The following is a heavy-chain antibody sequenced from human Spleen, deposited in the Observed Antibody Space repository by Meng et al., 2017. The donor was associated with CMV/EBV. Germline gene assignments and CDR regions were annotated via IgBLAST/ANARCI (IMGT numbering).Heavy chain of an antibody. J-gene: IGHJ4*02. CDR1: GFTFDYYA. CDR2: ISWNSDTR. Sequence: SLKISCVASGFTFDYYAMHWVRQAPGKGLEWVASISWNSDTRGYAASVRGRFTTSRDNAEKSLYLQMNSLRAEDTAVYFCARPSYDLLTTYYRIPLFDYWGRGTLVTVSS. D-gene: IGHD3-9*01. CDR3: ARPSYDLLTTYYRIPLFDY. V-gene: IGHV3-9*01.